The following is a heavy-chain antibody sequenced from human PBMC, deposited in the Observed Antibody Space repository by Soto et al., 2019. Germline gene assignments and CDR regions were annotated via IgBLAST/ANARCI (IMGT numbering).Heavy chain of an antibody. CDR1: GYTFIDYY. V-gene: IGHV1-2*02. D-gene: IGHD6-19*01. CDR3: ARPPGYISDWYYFDL. CDR2: ISPKSGGT. J-gene: IGHJ4*02. Sequence: QVQLVQSGAEVKKPGASVKVPCEASGYTFIDYYMHWVRQAPGQGFGWMGRISPKSGGTNYAQKFQGRVTMTWDTSLNTASMELSSLMSEDTAVYYCARPPGYISDWYYFDLWGQGTLVTVSS.